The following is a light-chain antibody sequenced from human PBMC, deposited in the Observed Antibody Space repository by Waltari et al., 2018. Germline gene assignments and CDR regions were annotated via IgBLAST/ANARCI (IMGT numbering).Light chain of an antibody. J-gene: IGKJ1*01. Sequence: DIQMTQSPSSLSASVGDSVTTTCRPSQSIDKFLNWYQKKPGKAPDLLIYAASTLQTGVPSRFSGSGSGTDFTLTITSLHPEDFATYYCQPTYTSLAWTFGQGTKVEIK. CDR3: QPTYTSLAWT. V-gene: IGKV1-39*01. CDR2: AAS. CDR1: QSIDKF.